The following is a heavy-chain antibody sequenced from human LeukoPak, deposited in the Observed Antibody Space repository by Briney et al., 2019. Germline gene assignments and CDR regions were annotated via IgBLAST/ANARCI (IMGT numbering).Heavy chain of an antibody. V-gene: IGHV3-53*01. Sequence: PGGSLRLSCAASGFTFSSYYMSWVRQAPGKGLEWVSVIYSDGSTYYEDSVEGRFTISRDNSKNTLYLQMNSERAEDTAVYYCASGSGNYRTPSYYMDVWGTGTTVTVSS. CDR1: GFTFSSYY. CDR3: ASGSGNYRTPSYYMDV. D-gene: IGHD3-10*01. CDR2: IYSDGST. J-gene: IGHJ6*03.